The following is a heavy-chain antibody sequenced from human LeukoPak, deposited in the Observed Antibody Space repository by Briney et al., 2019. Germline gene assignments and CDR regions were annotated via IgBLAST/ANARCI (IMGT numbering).Heavy chain of an antibody. CDR1: GYTFSDFY. D-gene: IGHD4-11*01. CDR2: INPYSGAT. V-gene: IGHV1-2*02. Sequence: GASVKVSCKASGYTFSDFYFHWVRQAPGQGLEWMGWINPYSGATNYAQKFQGRVTMTRDTSISTAYMELSRLRSDDTGVYYCARGTLRDYNLSFDPWGQGTLVTVSS. CDR3: ARGTLRDYNLSFDP. J-gene: IGHJ5*02.